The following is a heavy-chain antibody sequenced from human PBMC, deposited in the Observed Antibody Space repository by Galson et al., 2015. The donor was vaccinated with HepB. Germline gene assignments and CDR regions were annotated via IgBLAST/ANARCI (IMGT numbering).Heavy chain of an antibody. V-gene: IGHV1-69*04. CDR2: IIPILGIA. D-gene: IGHD2-21*01. CDR3: ARLFPPTIH. CDR1: GGTFSSYA. Sequence: SVKASCKASGGTFSSYAISWVRQAPGQGLEWMGRIIPILGIANYAQKFQGRVTITADKSTSTAYMELSSLRSEDTAVYYCARLFPPTIHWGQGTLVTVSS. J-gene: IGHJ1*01.